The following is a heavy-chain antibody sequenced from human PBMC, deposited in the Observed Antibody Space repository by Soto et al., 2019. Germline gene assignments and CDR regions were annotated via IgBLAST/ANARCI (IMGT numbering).Heavy chain of an antibody. CDR3: ARKILGSTTRPEYWYLDL. D-gene: IGHD2-2*01. CDR1: GFTFFNYA. Sequence: EVQLLESGGGLVQPGGSLRLSCAGSGFTFFNYAMNWVRQAPGKGLEWVSSISGGGDATFFPDSVRGRFTFSRDNSKNAVTRQMNSLGAEDTAVYCWARKILGSTTRPEYWYLDLWCRGTLVTVSS. V-gene: IGHV3-23*01. CDR2: ISGGGDAT. J-gene: IGHJ2*01.